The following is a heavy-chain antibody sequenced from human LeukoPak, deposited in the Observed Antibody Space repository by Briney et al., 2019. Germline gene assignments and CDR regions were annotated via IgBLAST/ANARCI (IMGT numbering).Heavy chain of an antibody. J-gene: IGHJ4*02. V-gene: IGHV3-23*01. CDR2: ISGSGGGT. CDR3: VASSCGGDCYSGLDN. Sequence: TGGSLRLSCAASEFTFSNYAMKWVRQAPGKGLEWVSAISGSGGGTYYADSVKGRFTISRNNAKNTLYLQMNSLRAEKTAVYFCVASSCGGDCYSGLDNWGQGTLVSVSS. CDR1: EFTFSNYA. D-gene: IGHD2-21*02.